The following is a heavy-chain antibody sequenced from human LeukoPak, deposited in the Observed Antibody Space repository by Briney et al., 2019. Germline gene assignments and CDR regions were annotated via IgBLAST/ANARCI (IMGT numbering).Heavy chain of an antibody. CDR2: ISSSSSFI. J-gene: IGHJ4*02. CDR1: GFTFSNAW. V-gene: IGHV3-21*04. D-gene: IGHD5-12*01. Sequence: GGSLRLSCAASGFTFSNAWMSWVRQAPGKGLEWVSSISSSSSFIYYADSVKGRFTISRDNAKNSLYLQMNSLRADDTALYYCARDVRGYRRPLHYWGQGTLVTVSS. CDR3: ARDVRGYRRPLHY.